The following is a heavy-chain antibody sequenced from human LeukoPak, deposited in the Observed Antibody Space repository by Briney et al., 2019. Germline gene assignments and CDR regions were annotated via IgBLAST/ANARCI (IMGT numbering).Heavy chain of an antibody. CDR2: IYPGDSDT. D-gene: IGHD6-19*01. Sequence: GESLKISCKGFGYSFTSYWIGWVRQMPGKGLEWMGIIYPGDSDTRYSPSFQGQVTISADKSISTAYLQWNSLKASDTAMYYCARHRAYSSGLEWDDPWGQGTLVTVSS. J-gene: IGHJ5*02. V-gene: IGHV5-51*01. CDR3: ARHRAYSSGLEWDDP. CDR1: GYSFTSYW.